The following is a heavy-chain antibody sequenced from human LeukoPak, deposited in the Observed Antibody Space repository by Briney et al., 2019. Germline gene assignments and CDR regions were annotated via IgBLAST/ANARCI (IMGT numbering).Heavy chain of an antibody. Sequence: SETLSLTCAVYGGSFSGYYWSWIRQPPGKGLEWIGEINHSGSTNYNPSLKSRVTISVDTSKNQFSLKLGSVTAADTAVYYCARETYYYDSSGYYYAQAFDIWGQGTMVTVSS. V-gene: IGHV4-34*01. J-gene: IGHJ3*02. CDR1: GGSFSGYY. CDR3: ARETYYYDSSGYYYAQAFDI. D-gene: IGHD3-22*01. CDR2: INHSGST.